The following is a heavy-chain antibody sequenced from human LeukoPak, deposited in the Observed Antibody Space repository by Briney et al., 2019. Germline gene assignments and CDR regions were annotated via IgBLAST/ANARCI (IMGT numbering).Heavy chain of an antibody. CDR3: ARDRGSGYGPPDLDY. D-gene: IGHD5-12*01. CDR1: GFTFSSYA. Sequence: GGSLRLSCAASGFTFSSYAMHWVRQAPGEGLEWVAVISYDGSNKYYADSVKGRFTISRDNSKNTLYLQMNSLRAEDTAVYYCARDRGSGYGPPDLDYWGQGTLVTVSS. CDR2: ISYDGSNK. V-gene: IGHV3-30*04. J-gene: IGHJ4*02.